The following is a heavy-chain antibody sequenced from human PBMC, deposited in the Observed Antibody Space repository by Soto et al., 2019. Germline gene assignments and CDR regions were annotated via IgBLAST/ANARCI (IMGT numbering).Heavy chain of an antibody. D-gene: IGHD2-2*01. CDR2: ISAYNGNT. CDR3: AREPAAIGWRSDYYYGMDV. J-gene: IGHJ6*02. Sequence: ASVKVSCKASGYTFTSYGISWVRQAPGQGLEWMGWISAYNGNTNYAQKLQGRVTMTTDTSTSTAYMELRSLRSDDTAVYYCAREPAAIGWRSDYYYGMDVWGQGTTVTVSS. CDR1: GYTFTSYG. V-gene: IGHV1-18*01.